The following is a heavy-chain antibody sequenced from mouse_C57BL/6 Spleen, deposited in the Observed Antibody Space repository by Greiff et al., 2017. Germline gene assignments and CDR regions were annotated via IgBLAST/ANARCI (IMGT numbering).Heavy chain of an antibody. CDR3: SRSGVGAPLDY. J-gene: IGHJ2*01. D-gene: IGHD1-1*01. CDR1: GYSFTDYN. CDR2: INPNYGTT. Sequence: EVKLQESGPELVKPGASVKISCKASGYSFTDYNMNWVKQSNGKSLEWIGVINPNYGTTSYNQKFKGKATLTVDQSSSTAYMQLNSLTSEDSAVSYGSRSGVGAPLDYWGQGTTLTVSS. V-gene: IGHV1-39*01.